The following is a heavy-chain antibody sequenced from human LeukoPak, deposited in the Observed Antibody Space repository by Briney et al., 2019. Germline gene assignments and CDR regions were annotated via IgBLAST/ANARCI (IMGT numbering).Heavy chain of an antibody. Sequence: SVKVSCKASGYTFTSYYMHWVRQAPGQGLEWMGGIIPIFGTANYAQKFQGRVTITADESTSTAYMELSSLRSEDTAVYYCARNYYDSSGYYKYLDYWGQGTLVTVSS. D-gene: IGHD3-22*01. CDR1: GYTFTSYY. J-gene: IGHJ4*02. V-gene: IGHV1-69*13. CDR2: IIPIFGTA. CDR3: ARNYYDSSGYYKYLDY.